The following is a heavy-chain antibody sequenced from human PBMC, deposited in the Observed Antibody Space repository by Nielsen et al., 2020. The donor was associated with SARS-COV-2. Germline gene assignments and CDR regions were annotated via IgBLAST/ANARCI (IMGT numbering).Heavy chain of an antibody. CDR3: ARQSMVRGVSGSNSGMDV. D-gene: IGHD3-10*01. CDR2: MYFTGGI. CDR1: GGSINSSY. J-gene: IGHJ6*02. V-gene: IGHV4-59*08. Sequence: SETLPLTCTVSGGSINSSYWNWIRQPPGKGLEWIGYMYFTGGINYNPSLKSRVTFSVDTSKSLFFLRLSSVTAADTAVYYCARQSMVRGVSGSNSGMDVWGQGTTVTVSS.